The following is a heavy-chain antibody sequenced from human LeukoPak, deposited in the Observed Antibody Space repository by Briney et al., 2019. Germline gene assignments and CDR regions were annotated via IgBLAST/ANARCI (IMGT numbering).Heavy chain of an antibody. CDR2: ISWDGGST. V-gene: IGHV3-43D*04. CDR1: GFTFDDYA. J-gene: IGHJ6*04. D-gene: IGHD5-12*01. Sequence: LPGGSLRLSCAASGFTFDDYAVHWVRHAPGKGLEWVSLISWDGGSTYYADSVKGRFTISRDNSRHTLYLQMNSLGAEDTALYYCAKDKEYSGFGPILSGYYYGMDVWGKGTTVTVSS. CDR3: AKDKEYSGFGPILSGYYYGMDV.